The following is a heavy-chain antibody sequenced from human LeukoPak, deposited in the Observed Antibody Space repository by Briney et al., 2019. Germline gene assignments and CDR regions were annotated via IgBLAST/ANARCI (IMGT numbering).Heavy chain of an antibody. CDR3: ARHGPRAYYYYGMDV. J-gene: IGHJ6*02. CDR1: GYSFSTYW. V-gene: IGHV5-51*01. CDR2: IYPGDSDT. Sequence: GESLKISCKGSGYSFSTYWIGWVRQMPGKGLEWMGIIYPGDSDTRYSPSFQGQVTISADRSISTAYLQWSSLRASDTAMYYCARHGPRAYYYYGMDVWGQGTTVTVSS.